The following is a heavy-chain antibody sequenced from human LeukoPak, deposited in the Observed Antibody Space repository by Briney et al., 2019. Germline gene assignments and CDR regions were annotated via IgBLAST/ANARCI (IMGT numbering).Heavy chain of an antibody. V-gene: IGHV4-59*01. CDR3: ARTLEGFDP. CDR2: IYYSGST. J-gene: IGHJ5*02. CDR1: GGSISSYY. Sequence: PSETLSLTCTVSGGSISSYYWSWIRQPPGKGLEWIGYIYYSGSTNYNPSLKSRVTISVDTSKNQFSLKLSSVTASDTAVYYCARTLEGFDPWGQGTLVTVSS.